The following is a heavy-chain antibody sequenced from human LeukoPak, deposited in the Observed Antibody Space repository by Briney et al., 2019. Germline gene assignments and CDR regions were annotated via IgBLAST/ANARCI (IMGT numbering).Heavy chain of an antibody. CDR3: ARGQTVSWHAFDI. CDR2: MNPNSGNT. J-gene: IGHJ3*02. Sequence: ASVKVSCKASGYTFTSYDINWVRQATGQGLEWMGWMNPNSGNTGYAQKFQGRVTITRNTSISTAYMELSSLRSEDTAVYYCARGQTVSWHAFDIWGQGTMVTVSS. V-gene: IGHV1-8*03. CDR1: GYTFTSYD. D-gene: IGHD4-17*01.